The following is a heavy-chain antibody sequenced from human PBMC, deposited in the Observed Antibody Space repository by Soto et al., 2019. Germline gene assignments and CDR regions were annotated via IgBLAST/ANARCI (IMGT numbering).Heavy chain of an antibody. V-gene: IGHV3-23*01. CDR3: AKGPIFGVENIYDY. CDR2: MSGAGRSS. CDR1: GFTFSSYA. J-gene: IGHJ4*02. D-gene: IGHD3-3*01. Sequence: GSLRLSCAASGFTFSSYAMSWVRQAPGKGLEWVSSMSGAGRSSYDADSVKGRFTISRDNSKNTLYLQMNNLRAEDTALYYCAKGPIFGVENIYDYWGQGT.